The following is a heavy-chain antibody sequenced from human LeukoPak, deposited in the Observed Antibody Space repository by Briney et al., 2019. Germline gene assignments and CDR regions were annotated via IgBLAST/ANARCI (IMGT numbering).Heavy chain of an antibody. Sequence: SETLSLTCTVSGGSISSYYWSWIRQPPGKGLEWFGYIYYSGSTNYNPSLKSRVTISVDTSKNQFSLKLSSVTAADTAVYYCARAITMIDAFDIWGQGTMVTVSS. V-gene: IGHV4-59*01. D-gene: IGHD3-22*01. CDR1: GGSISSYY. CDR3: ARAITMIDAFDI. J-gene: IGHJ3*02. CDR2: IYYSGST.